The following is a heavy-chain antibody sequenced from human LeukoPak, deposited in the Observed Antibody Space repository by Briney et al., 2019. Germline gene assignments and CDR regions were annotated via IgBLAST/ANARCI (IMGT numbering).Heavy chain of an antibody. CDR3: ARARTQLRALGGLDY. CDR1: GGSFSGYY. Sequence: SETLSLTCAVYGGSFSGYYWSWIRQPPGKGLEWIGEINHSGSTNYNPSLKSRVTISVDTSKNQFSLKLSSVTAADTAVYYCARARTQLRALGGLDYWGQGTLVTVSS. J-gene: IGHJ4*02. D-gene: IGHD5-18*01. CDR2: INHSGST. V-gene: IGHV4-34*01.